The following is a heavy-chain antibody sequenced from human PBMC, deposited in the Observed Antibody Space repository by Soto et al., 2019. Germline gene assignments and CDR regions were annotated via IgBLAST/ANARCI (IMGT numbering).Heavy chain of an antibody. Sequence: QVQLVESGGDLVKPGGSLRLSCAASRFPFSDYYMSWIRQAPGKGLEWVSSIGGSSSYTNNADSVKGRFTISRDNAKNSLYLQMNSLRAEDTAVYYCARRRPTGYYNYWGQGTLVTVSA. J-gene: IGHJ4*02. CDR2: IGGSSSYT. D-gene: IGHD3-9*01. CDR1: RFPFSDYY. CDR3: ARRRPTGYYNY. V-gene: IGHV3-11*05.